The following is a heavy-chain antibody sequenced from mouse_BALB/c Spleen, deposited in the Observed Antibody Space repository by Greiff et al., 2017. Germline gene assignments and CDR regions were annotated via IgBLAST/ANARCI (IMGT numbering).Heavy chain of an antibody. Sequence: EVQLKESGGGLVKPGGSLKLSCAASGFTFSSYAMSWVRQSPEKRLEWVAEISSGGSYTYYPDTVTGRFTISRDNAKNTLYLEMSSLRSEDTAMYYCARGAYGNYVAYWGQGTLVTVSA. CDR2: ISSGGSYT. CDR1: GFTFSSYA. J-gene: IGHJ3*01. D-gene: IGHD2-1*01. CDR3: ARGAYGNYVAY. V-gene: IGHV5-9-4*01.